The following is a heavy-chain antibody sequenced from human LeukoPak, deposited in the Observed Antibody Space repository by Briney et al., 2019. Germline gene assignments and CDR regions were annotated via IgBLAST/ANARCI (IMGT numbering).Heavy chain of an antibody. Sequence: GGSLRLSCAASGFTFSNYGMHWVRQAPGKGLEWVAAIWYDGSNKYYGDSVKGRFTISIDNSKNTLYLQMNSLRAEDTAVYYCARTAYSDYSLGFWGQGTLVTVSS. CDR2: IWYDGSNK. CDR3: ARTAYSDYSLGF. V-gene: IGHV3-33*01. CDR1: GFTFSNYG. D-gene: IGHD5-12*01. J-gene: IGHJ4*02.